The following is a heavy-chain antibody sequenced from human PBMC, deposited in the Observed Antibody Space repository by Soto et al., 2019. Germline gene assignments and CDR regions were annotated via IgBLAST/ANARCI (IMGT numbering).Heavy chain of an antibody. Sequence: QVQLVQSGAEVKKPGASVKVSCKASGFTFSTNDINWVRQAPGQGLQWMGWMNANVDATDSPQEFKGRVTMTWNASISTAYMELSNLKSDDTAVYYCAREVVDGSSLWLDPWGQGTLDTVSS. J-gene: IGHJ5*02. D-gene: IGHD3-10*01. CDR2: MNANVDAT. CDR1: GFTFSTND. V-gene: IGHV1-8*01. CDR3: AREVVDGSSLWLDP.